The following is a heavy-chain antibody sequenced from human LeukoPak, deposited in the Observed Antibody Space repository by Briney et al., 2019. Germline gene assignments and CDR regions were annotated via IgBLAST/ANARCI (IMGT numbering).Heavy chain of an antibody. CDR3: TRGSGWYPDY. Sequence: PGGSLGLSCAASGFAFSSFWMSWVRQVPGKGLEWVANINQDGREKNYVDSVKGRFTIFRDNAKNSLYLQMNSLRVEDTAVFYCTRGSGWYPDYWGQGTLVTVSS. D-gene: IGHD6-19*01. CDR1: GFAFSSFW. CDR2: INQDGREK. J-gene: IGHJ4*02. V-gene: IGHV3-7*04.